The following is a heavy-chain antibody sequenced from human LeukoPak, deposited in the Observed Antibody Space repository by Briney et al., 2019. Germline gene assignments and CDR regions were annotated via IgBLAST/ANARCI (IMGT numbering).Heavy chain of an antibody. CDR2: IIPIFGTA. Sequence: ASVKVSCKASGGTFSSYAISWVRQAPGQGLEWMGGIIPIFGTANYAQKFQGRVTITADESTSTAYMELSSLRSEDTAVYYCASSYCGGDCWNWFDPWGQGTLVTVSS. D-gene: IGHD2-21*02. V-gene: IGHV1-69*13. CDR3: ASSYCGGDCWNWFDP. CDR1: GGTFSSYA. J-gene: IGHJ5*02.